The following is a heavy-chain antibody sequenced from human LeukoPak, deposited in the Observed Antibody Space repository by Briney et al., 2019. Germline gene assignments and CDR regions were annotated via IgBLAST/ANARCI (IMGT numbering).Heavy chain of an antibody. CDR1: GFTFSSYA. Sequence: GGSLRLSCAASGFTFSSYAMIWVRQAPGKGLEWVSAISGTGDTIFYADSVKGRFTISRDNSKNTLYLQMHSLRAGDTVVYFCAKDIGNSWYRKEKYFQHWGQGTLVTVSS. D-gene: IGHD6-13*01. V-gene: IGHV3-23*01. CDR3: AKDIGNSWYRKEKYFQH. CDR2: ISGTGDTI. J-gene: IGHJ1*01.